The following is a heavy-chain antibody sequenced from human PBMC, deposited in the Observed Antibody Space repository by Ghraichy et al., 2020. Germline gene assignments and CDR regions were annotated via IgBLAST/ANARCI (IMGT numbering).Heavy chain of an antibody. Sequence: GGSLRLSCAASGFTFSNYAMHWVRQIPGKDLEWVSLISGDGSTTYYADSVKGRFTISRDSSKNSLFLQMDGLTTEDTAFYYCAKIRHTGMITYYFDYWGQGTLVTVSS. CDR3: AKIRHTGMITYYFDY. J-gene: IGHJ4*02. V-gene: IGHV3-43*02. CDR2: ISGDGSTT. CDR1: GFTFSNYA. D-gene: IGHD3-16*01.